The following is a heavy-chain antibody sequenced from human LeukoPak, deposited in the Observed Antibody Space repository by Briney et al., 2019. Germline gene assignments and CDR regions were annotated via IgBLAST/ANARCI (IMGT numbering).Heavy chain of an antibody. J-gene: IGHJ6*02. CDR2: ISGSGGST. CDR1: GFTFSSYA. V-gene: IGHV3-23*01. Sequence: GGSLRLSCAASGFTFSSYAMSWVRQAPGKGLEWVSAISGSGGSTYYADSVKGRFTISRDNSKNTLYLQMNSLRAEDTAVYYCAKMTGMAPANYGMDVWGQGTTVTISS. CDR3: AKMTGMAPANYGMDV. D-gene: IGHD6-13*01.